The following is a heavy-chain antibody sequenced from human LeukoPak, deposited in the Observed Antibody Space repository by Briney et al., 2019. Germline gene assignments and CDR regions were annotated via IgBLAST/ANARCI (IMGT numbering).Heavy chain of an antibody. CDR2: MNPNSGNT. CDR1: GYTFTSYD. J-gene: IGHJ5*02. D-gene: IGHD2-15*01. CDR3: ARGNFYCSGDSCYRGPYNWFDP. V-gene: IGHV1-8*01. Sequence: ASVKVSCKASGYTFTSYDINWVRQATGQGLEWMGWMNPNSGNTGYAQKFQGRVTMTRNTSISTAYMELSSLRSEDTAVYYCARGNFYCSGDSCYRGPYNWFDPWGQGTLVTVSS.